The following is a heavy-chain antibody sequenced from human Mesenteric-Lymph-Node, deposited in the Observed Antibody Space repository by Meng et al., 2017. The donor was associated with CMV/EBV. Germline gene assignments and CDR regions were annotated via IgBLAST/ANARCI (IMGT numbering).Heavy chain of an antibody. CDR2: IDHSGST. V-gene: IGHV4-34*09. CDR1: GGSFSDYF. J-gene: IGHJ4*02. Sequence: LRLSCAVYGGSFSDYFWSWIRQPPGKGLEWIGEIDHSGSTNYSPSLKSRVTVSIYTSKNQFSLKLSSVTAADTAVYYCARGTGFFDSWGQGTLVTVSS. CDR3: ARGTGFFDS. D-gene: IGHD3/OR15-3a*01.